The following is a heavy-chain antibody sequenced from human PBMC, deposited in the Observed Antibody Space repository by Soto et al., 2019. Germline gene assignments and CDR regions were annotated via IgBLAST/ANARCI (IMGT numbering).Heavy chain of an antibody. Sequence: GEALKISCHASGYSCTSYWSGGVRQMPGKGLEWMGVIYPADSDTRYSPSFQGQVTISADKSISTAYLQWSSLKASDTAMYYCARRMNYYETSGYSKYYFDYWGQGTLV. CDR2: IYPADSDT. D-gene: IGHD3-22*01. V-gene: IGHV5-51*01. CDR1: GYSCTSYW. CDR3: ARRMNYYETSGYSKYYFDY. J-gene: IGHJ4*02.